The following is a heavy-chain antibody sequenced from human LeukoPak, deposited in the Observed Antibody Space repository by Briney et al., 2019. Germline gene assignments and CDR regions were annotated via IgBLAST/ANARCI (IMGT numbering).Heavy chain of an antibody. CDR2: ISSSSSYI. V-gene: IGHV3-21*01. CDR3: ARDPGYCSGGSCY. Sequence: PGGSLRLSCAASGFTFSSYSMYWVRQAPGKGLEWASSISSSSSYIYYADSVKGRFTISRDNAKNSLYLQMNSLRAEDTAVYYCARDPGYCSGGSCYWGQGTLVTVSS. D-gene: IGHD2-15*01. CDR1: GFTFSSYS. J-gene: IGHJ4*02.